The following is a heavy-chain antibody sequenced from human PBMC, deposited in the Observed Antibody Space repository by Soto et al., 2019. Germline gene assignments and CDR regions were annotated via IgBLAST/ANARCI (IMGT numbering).Heavy chain of an antibody. J-gene: IGHJ4*02. V-gene: IGHV3-30*03. CDR1: RFTFSDYG. CDR3: ARRLTKTVSALGY. Sequence: GGSLRLSCAAARFTFSDYGMHWVRQAPGKGLQWLAVISENGVNKYSAESVRGRFVISRDNSKNTVELEMNSLRPEDTAIYFCARRLTKTVSALGYWGQGTLVTVSS. CDR2: ISENGVNK. D-gene: IGHD2-8*01.